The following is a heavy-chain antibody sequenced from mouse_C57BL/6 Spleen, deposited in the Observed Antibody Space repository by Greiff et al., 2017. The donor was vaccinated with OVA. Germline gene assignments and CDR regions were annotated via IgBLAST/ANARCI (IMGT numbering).Heavy chain of an antibody. J-gene: IGHJ4*01. D-gene: IGHD2-5*01. Sequence: QVQLQQPGAELVKPGASVKLSCKASGYTFTSYWMQWVKQRPGQGLEWIGEIDPSDSYTNYNQKFKGKATLTVDTSSSTAYMQLSSLTSEDSAVYYCARSGYSNYRHYAMDYWGQGTSVTVSS. CDR3: ARSGYSNYRHYAMDY. CDR2: IDPSDSYT. CDR1: GYTFTSYW. V-gene: IGHV1-50*01.